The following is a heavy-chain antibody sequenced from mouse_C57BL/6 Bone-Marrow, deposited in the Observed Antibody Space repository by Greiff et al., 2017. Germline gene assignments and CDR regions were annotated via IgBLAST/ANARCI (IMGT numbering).Heavy chain of an antibody. CDR1: GYTFTSYW. CDR3: AREEITTADY. Sequence: QVQLQQPGAELVKPGASVKLSCKASGYTFTSYWMQWVKQRPGQGLEWIGEIDPSDSYTNYNQKFKGKATLNVDTSSSTAYKQLSSLTSEDSAVYYCAREEITTADYWGQGTTLTVSS. CDR2: IDPSDSYT. J-gene: IGHJ2*01. D-gene: IGHD1-2*01. V-gene: IGHV1-50*01.